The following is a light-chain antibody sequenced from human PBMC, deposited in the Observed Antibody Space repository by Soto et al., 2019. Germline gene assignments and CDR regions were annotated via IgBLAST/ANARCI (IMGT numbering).Light chain of an antibody. V-gene: IGKV3-20*01. CDR1: QSVSTRY. J-gene: IGKJ2*01. Sequence: ESMLTQSPGTLSLSPGERATLSCRASQSVSTRYLAWYQQKPGQAPRLLIYGASIRATGIPDRFSGSGSGTDFTLTISRREPEHFAVYYCHRFGSSPPAFTFGQGTKLEI. CDR2: GAS. CDR3: HRFGSSPPAFT.